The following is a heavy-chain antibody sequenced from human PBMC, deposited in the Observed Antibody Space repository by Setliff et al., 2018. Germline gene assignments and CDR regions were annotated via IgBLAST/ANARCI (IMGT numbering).Heavy chain of an antibody. J-gene: IGHJ4*02. CDR1: GGSISSMSYY. CDR2: IYHSGSS. Sequence: SETLSLTCTVSGGSISSMSYYWGWIRQPPGKGLEWIGSIYHSGSSYYNSSLRSRVTISVDTSKNQFSLILRSVTAADTAVYYCARDMGQPYYFESWGLGTLVTVSS. D-gene: IGHD1-1*01. V-gene: IGHV4-39*07. CDR3: ARDMGQPYYFES.